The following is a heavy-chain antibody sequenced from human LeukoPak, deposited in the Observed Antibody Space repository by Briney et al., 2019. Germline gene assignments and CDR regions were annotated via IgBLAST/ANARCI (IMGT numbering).Heavy chain of an antibody. J-gene: IGHJ4*02. CDR2: ISSSGTTI. Sequence: KPVGSLRLSCAASGFTFSDYYMTWIRQAPGKGLEWVSYISSSGTTIYYADSVKGRFTISRDNAKNSLYLQMNSLRAEDTAVYYCVRVAQLWFGNDYWGQGTLVTVSS. CDR1: GFTFSDYY. V-gene: IGHV3-11*04. CDR3: VRVAQLWFGNDY. D-gene: IGHD5-18*01.